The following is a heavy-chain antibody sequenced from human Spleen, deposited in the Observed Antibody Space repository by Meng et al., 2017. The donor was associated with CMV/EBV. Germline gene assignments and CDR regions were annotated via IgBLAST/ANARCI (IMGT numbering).Heavy chain of an antibody. CDR2: IKEDGSEK. Sequence: GESLKISCAASGFTFNNFWMTWVRQAPGKGVEWVANIKEDGSEKNYVDSVKGRLTISRDNAKNSLYLQMNSLRAEDTVLYYCVKLFDFWGQGALVTVSS. CDR3: VKLFDF. J-gene: IGHJ4*02. CDR1: GFTFNNFW. D-gene: IGHD3-10*01. V-gene: IGHV3-7*01.